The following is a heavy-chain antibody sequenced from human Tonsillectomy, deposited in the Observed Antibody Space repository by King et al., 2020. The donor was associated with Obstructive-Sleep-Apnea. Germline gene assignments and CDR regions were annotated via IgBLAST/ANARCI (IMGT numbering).Heavy chain of an antibody. CDR3: AKDLLDCSSTSCYATFYYYGMDV. CDR1: GFTFSSYA. CDR2: ISGSGGST. Sequence: QLVQSGGGLVQPGGSLRLSCAASGFTFSSYAMSWVRQAPGKGLEWVSAISGSGGSTYYADSVQGLLTISRDNSKNTLYLQMNSLRAEDTAVDYCAKDLLDCSSTSCYATFYYYGMDVWGQGTTVTVSS. J-gene: IGHJ6*02. D-gene: IGHD2-2*01. V-gene: IGHV3-23*04.